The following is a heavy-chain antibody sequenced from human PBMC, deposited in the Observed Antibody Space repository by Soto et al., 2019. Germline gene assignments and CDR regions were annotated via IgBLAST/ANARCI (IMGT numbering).Heavy chain of an antibody. D-gene: IGHD3-10*01. J-gene: IGHJ4*02. Sequence: QLQLEESGPGLVKPSETLSLTCTVSGGSISSSSYYWGWIRQPPGKGLEWIGSIYYSGSTYYNPSLKSRVTISVDTSKNQFSLKLSSVTAADTAVYYCARRLELLTGHYFDYWGQGTLVTVSS. CDR1: GGSISSSSYY. CDR3: ARRLELLTGHYFDY. CDR2: IYYSGST. V-gene: IGHV4-39*01.